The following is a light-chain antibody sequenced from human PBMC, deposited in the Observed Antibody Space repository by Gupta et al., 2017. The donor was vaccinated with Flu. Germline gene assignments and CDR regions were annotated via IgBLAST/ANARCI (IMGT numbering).Light chain of an antibody. CDR3: SSYIDTNDWV. J-gene: IGLJ3*02. CDR1: GSDFGCYDV. V-gene: IGLV2-14*01. CDR2: GVS. Sequence: GSDFGCYDVVSWYLQHPSKARKILIYGVSKRPTGVSNRFSGSKSGNTASLTISVLQAEDVADYYCSSYIDTNDWVFGGGTKLTVL.